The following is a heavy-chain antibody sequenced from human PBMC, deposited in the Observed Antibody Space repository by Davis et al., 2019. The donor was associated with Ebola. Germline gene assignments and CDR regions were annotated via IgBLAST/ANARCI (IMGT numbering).Heavy chain of an antibody. V-gene: IGHV6-1*01. Sequence: WYNDYAISVKSRITINPDTSKNQFSLQLNSVTPEDTAVYYCARRDLTDAFDIWGRGTMVTVSS. J-gene: IGHJ3*02. CDR3: ARRDLTDAFDI. CDR2: WYN.